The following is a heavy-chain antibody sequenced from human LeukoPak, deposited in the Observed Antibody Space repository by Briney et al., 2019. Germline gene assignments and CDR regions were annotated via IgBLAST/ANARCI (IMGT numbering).Heavy chain of an antibody. J-gene: IGHJ4*02. CDR3: AKTADTSSWLKIGY. D-gene: IGHD6-13*01. V-gene: IGHV3-23*01. CDR2: ISGSSGTT. CDR1: GFTFSSYA. Sequence: GGSLRLSCAASGFTFSSYAMSWVRQAPGKGLEWVSTISGSSGTTYYADSMEGRFTISRDNSKNTLYLQMNSLRAEDTAVYYCAKTADTSSWLKIGYWGQGTLVTVSS.